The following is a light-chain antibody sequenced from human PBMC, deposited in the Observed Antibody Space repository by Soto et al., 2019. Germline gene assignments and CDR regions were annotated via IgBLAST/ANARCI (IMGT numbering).Light chain of an antibody. CDR1: QTISSW. Sequence: DVQVSQSACALVAFVGDTFTITCRASQTISSWLAWYQQKPGKAPNLLIYDASTLERGVPSRFSGTGSGTEFTLTIDRLQPDDFATYYCQQYPTSSITFGQGTRLEIK. CDR2: DAS. J-gene: IGKJ5*01. V-gene: IGKV1-5*01. CDR3: QQYPTSSIT.